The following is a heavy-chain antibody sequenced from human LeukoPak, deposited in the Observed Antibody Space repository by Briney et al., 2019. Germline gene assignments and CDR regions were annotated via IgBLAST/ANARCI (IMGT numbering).Heavy chain of an antibody. CDR1: GFTFSSYA. D-gene: IGHD6-13*01. CDR2: ISGSGGYT. Sequence: GGSLRLSCAASGFTFSSYAMSWVRQAPGKGLEWVSVISGSGGYTYYADSVKGRFTFSRDNSKNTLYLQMNSLRAEDTAVDYCARIAAAPPASPGAFDIWGQGTMVTVSS. V-gene: IGHV3-23*01. CDR3: ARIAAAPPASPGAFDI. J-gene: IGHJ3*02.